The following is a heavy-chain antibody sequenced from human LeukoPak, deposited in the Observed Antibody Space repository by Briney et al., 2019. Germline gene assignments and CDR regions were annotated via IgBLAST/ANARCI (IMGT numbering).Heavy chain of an antibody. V-gene: IGHV4-34*01. D-gene: IGHD6-13*01. CDR3: ARGGIAALYNWFDP. CDR2: INHSGST. CDR1: GGSFSGYY. Sequence: SETLSLTCAVYGGSFSGYYWSWIRQPPGKGLEWIGEINHSGSTNYNPSLKSRVTISVDTSKNQFSLKLSSVTAADTAVYYCARGGIAALYNWFDPWGQGTLVTVSS. J-gene: IGHJ5*02.